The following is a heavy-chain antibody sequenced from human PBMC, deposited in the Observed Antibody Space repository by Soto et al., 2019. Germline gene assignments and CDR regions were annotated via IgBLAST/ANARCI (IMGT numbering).Heavy chain of an antibody. J-gene: IGHJ4*02. V-gene: IGHV4-59*01. Sequence: QVQLQESGPGLVKPSETLSLTSTVSGGSISTFYWIWILQPPGKRLAWIGYIYYNGNTNYSPSLKSRVTISVDTSKNQFCLILNSVLAADTAVYYCARDGSRYDFWSGPYDFDYWGQGTLVTVSS. CDR1: GGSISTFY. CDR2: IYYNGNT. CDR3: ARDGSRYDFWSGPYDFDY. D-gene: IGHD3-3*01.